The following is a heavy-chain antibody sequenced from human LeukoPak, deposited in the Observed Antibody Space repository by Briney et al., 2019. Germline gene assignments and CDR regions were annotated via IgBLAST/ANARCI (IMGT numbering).Heavy chain of an antibody. J-gene: IGHJ4*02. CDR1: GFTFRSFG. Sequence: GGSLRLSCAASGFTFRSFGMHWVRQTPGKGLEWVAFMNYDGSKQCYADSVKGRFSISRDSAKNTLYLQMNSLRGEDTAVYYCAKDLGVVILGFDYWGQGTLVTVSS. CDR3: AKDLGVVILGFDY. CDR2: MNYDGSKQ. V-gene: IGHV3-30*02. D-gene: IGHD3-3*01.